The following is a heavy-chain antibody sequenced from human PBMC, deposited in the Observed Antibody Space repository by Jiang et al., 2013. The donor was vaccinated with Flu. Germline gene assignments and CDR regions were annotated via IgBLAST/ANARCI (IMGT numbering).Heavy chain of an antibody. CDR2: IYPGDSDT. CDR1: GYSFTSYW. CDR3: ARSYRHSSGWSDAFDI. D-gene: IGHD3-22*01. V-gene: IGHV5-51*01. J-gene: IGHJ3*02. Sequence: GAEVKKPGESLKISCKGSGYSFTSYWIGWVRQMPGKGLEWMGIIYPGDSDTRYSPSFQGQVTISADKSISTAYLQWSSLKASDTAMYYCARSYRHSSGWSDAFDIWGQGTMVTVSS.